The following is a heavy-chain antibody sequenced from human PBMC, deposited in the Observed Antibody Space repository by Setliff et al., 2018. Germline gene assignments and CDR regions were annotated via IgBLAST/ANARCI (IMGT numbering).Heavy chain of an antibody. CDR2: ISSSGSTI. CDR1: GFTFSSYE. Sequence: GGSLRLSCAASGFTFSSYEMNWVRQAPGKGLEWVSYISSSGSTIYYADSVKGRFTISRDNAKKSLYLQTNSLRAEDTAVYYCARGYPVTFDIWGQGTMVTVSS. CDR3: ARGYPVTFDI. J-gene: IGHJ3*02. D-gene: IGHD1-1*01. V-gene: IGHV3-48*03.